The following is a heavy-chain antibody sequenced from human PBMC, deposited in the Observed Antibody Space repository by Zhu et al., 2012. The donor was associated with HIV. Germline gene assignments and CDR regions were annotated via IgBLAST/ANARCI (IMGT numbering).Heavy chain of an antibody. CDR2: MYSSGST. Sequence: QVQLQESGPQLVKPSETLSLTCTVSGGSMSSHYWNWVRQPPGKGLQWIGYMYSSGSTKYNFSLKSRVAISLDMSKNQFSLTLSSVTTADTAVYYCARSVKGQLVFDSWGQGSPGHVSS. J-gene: IGHJ4*02. D-gene: IGHD1-1*01. V-gene: IGHV4-59*11. CDR3: ARSVKGQLVFDS. CDR1: GGSMSSHY.